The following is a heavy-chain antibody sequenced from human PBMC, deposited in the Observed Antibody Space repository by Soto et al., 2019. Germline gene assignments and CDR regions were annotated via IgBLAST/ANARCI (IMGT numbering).Heavy chain of an antibody. CDR2: INPNSGDT. CDR3: ATSRISIAVAGETEYYFDY. J-gene: IGHJ4*02. CDR1: GYIFTGYY. Sequence: QVQLLQSGAELKKPGASVKVSCKASGYIFTGYYMQWVRQAPGQGLEWMGWINPNSGDTNYTQKFQGWVTMTRDTSISTAYMELSRLRSDDTAVYYCATSRISIAVAGETEYYFDYWGQGTLVTVSS. V-gene: IGHV1-2*04. D-gene: IGHD6-19*01.